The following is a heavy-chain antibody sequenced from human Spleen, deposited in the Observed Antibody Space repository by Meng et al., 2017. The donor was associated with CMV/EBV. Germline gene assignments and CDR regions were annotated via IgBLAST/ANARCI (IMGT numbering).Heavy chain of an antibody. CDR1: GGSISSSGYY. Sequence: SETLSLTCTVTGGSISSSGYYWGWIRQPPGRGLEWIASIYYSGSTYHKPSLKSRVAISVDTSKNQFSLNLSSVTAADTAVYYCARIAAAGTRGGMDVWGQGTTVTVSS. D-gene: IGHD6-13*01. J-gene: IGHJ6*02. CDR3: ARIAAAGTRGGMDV. CDR2: IYYSGST. V-gene: IGHV4-39*07.